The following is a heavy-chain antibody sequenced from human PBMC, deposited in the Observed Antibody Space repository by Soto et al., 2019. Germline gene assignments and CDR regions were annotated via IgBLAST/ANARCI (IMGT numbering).Heavy chain of an antibody. V-gene: IGHV1-69*01. CDR1: GGTFSSYA. Sequence: QVQLVQSGAEVKKPGSSVKVSCKASGGTFSSYAISWVRQAPGQGLEWMGGIIPISETTNYAQKFQGRVTITADESKSTAYMERSSLRSEDTAVYYCARSQGSSTSLARYYYYYYGMDVWGQGTTVTVSS. D-gene: IGHD2-2*01. CDR2: IIPISETT. CDR3: ARSQGSSTSLARYYYYYYGMDV. J-gene: IGHJ6*02.